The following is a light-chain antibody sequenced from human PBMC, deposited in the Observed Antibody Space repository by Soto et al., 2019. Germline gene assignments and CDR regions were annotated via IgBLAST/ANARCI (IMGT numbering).Light chain of an antibody. V-gene: IGKV3-11*01. CDR1: QSVSSN. CDR3: QQRRNWPPGIT. J-gene: IGKJ5*01. Sequence: EIVMTQSPATLSLSPGERSTLSFMASQSVSSNIAWYQQRPGQAPRLIISGASARAAGVPARFSGSGSGTDFTLTISSLEPEDFAVYYCQQRRNWPPGITFGQGTRLEIK. CDR2: GAS.